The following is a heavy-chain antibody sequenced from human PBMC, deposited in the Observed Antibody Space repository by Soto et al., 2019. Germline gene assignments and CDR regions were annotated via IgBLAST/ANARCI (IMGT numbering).Heavy chain of an antibody. CDR3: ARFEGDIVGATDRLDY. Sequence: QVQLVQSGAEVKKPGSSVKVSRKASGGTFSSYAISWVRQAPGQGLEWMGGIIPIFGTANYAQKFQGRVTITADESTSTAYMELSSLRSEDTAVYYCARFEGDIVGATDRLDYWGQGTLVTVSS. CDR1: GGTFSSYA. V-gene: IGHV1-69*12. D-gene: IGHD1-26*01. J-gene: IGHJ4*02. CDR2: IIPIFGTA.